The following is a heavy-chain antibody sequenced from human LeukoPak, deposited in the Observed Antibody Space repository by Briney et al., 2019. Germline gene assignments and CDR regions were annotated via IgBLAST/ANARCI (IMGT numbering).Heavy chain of an antibody. CDR2: INHSGST. CDR1: GGSFSGYY. J-gene: IGHJ6*03. D-gene: IGHD6-13*01. Sequence: SETLSLTCAVYGGSFSGYYWSWIRQPPGKGLEWIGEINHSGSTNYNPSLKSRVTISVDTSKNQFPLKLSSVTAADTAVYYCALKAAGYYYYMDVWGKGTTVTVSS. CDR3: ALKAAGYYYYMDV. V-gene: IGHV4-34*01.